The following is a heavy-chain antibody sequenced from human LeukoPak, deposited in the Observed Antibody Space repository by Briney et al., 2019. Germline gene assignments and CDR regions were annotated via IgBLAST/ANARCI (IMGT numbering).Heavy chain of an antibody. CDR3: ARDGRELYGMDV. Sequence: AETLSLTCTVSGGSISSYYWSWIRQPPGKGLEWIGYIYHSGSTNYNPSLKSRVTISVDTSKNQFSLKLSSVTAADTAVYYCARDGRELYGMDVWGQGTTVTVSS. J-gene: IGHJ6*02. CDR1: GGSISSYY. D-gene: IGHD2-15*01. CDR2: IYHSGST. V-gene: IGHV4-59*01.